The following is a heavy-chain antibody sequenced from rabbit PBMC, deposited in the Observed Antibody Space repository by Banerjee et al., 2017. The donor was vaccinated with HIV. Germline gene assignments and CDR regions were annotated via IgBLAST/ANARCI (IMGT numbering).Heavy chain of an antibody. D-gene: IGHD1-1*01. Sequence: QEQLEESGGDLVKPGASLTLTCTASGFSFSSSYWICWVRQAPGKGLELIGCISSSNSGRIYYASWAKGRVTISKASSTTVTLQMTSLTVADTATYFCARDRADDTYYLGLWGPGTLVTVS. V-gene: IGHV1S45*01. J-gene: IGHJ4*01. CDR3: ARDRADDTYYLGL. CDR1: GFSFSSSYW. CDR2: ISSSNSGRI.